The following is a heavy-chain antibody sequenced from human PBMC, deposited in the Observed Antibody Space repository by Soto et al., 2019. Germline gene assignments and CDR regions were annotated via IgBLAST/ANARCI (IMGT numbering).Heavy chain of an antibody. CDR3: ASVPIWCGSSSCYTEGFDS. J-gene: IGHJ4*02. CDR2: ISAGGSDT. D-gene: IGHD2-2*01. V-gene: IGHV3-23*01. CDR1: GFVFSDYA. Sequence: GGSLRLSCVASGFVFSDYAMSWVRQAPGKGLEWVSAISAGGSDTYYADSVKGRFTVSRVNSESTLYLQMNTLRAEDTAIYYCASVPIWCGSSSCYTEGFDSWGQGTLVTVSS.